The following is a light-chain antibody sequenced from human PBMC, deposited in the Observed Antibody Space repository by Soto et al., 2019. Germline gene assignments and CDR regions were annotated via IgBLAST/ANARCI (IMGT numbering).Light chain of an antibody. CDR1: SSDVGGYNY. J-gene: IGLJ2*01. V-gene: IGLV2-14*01. CDR3: GSYTTINTLVV. Sequence: QSALTQHASVSGSPGQSITISCTGTSSDVGGYNYVSWYQQHPGKAPKLMIYEVSNRPSGVSNRFSGSKSGNTASLTISGLQAEDEADYYCGSYTTINTLVVFGGGTKLTVL. CDR2: EVS.